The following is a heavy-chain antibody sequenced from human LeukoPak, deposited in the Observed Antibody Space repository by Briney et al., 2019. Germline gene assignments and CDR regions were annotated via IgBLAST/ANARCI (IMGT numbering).Heavy chain of an antibody. Sequence: GGSLRLSCAASGFTFSSYAMSWVRQAPGKGLEWVSAISGSGGSTHYADSVKGRFTISRDNSKNTLYLQMNSLRGEDTAVYYCAKSRYCDCWSGFPLDYWGQGTLVTVSS. CDR2: ISGSGGST. CDR1: GFTFSSYA. D-gene: IGHD3-3*01. J-gene: IGHJ4*02. CDR3: AKSRYCDCWSGFPLDY. V-gene: IGHV3-23*01.